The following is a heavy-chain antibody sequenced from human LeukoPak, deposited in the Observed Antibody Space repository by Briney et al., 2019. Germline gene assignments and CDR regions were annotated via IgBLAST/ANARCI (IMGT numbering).Heavy chain of an antibody. D-gene: IGHD3-3*01. CDR2: INRSGRA. CDR1: GGSFSGDY. J-gene: IGHJ5*02. Sequence: SETLSLTCAVYGGSFSGDYWSWIRQPPGKGLEWIGDINRSGRAVYNTSLKSRVIISVDTSKNQFSLKVNSVTAADTAVYYCARHKIVITMLGVHRWFDPWGQGTLVAVSS. V-gene: IGHV4-34*01. CDR3: ARHKIVITMLGVHRWFDP.